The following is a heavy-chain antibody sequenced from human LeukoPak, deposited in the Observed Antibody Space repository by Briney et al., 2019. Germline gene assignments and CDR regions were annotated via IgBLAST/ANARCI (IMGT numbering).Heavy chain of an antibody. J-gene: IGHJ6*02. CDR2: XSYDGSNK. D-gene: IGHD3-3*01. Sequence: VRQAPGKGXEXXXVXSYDGSNKYYADSVKGRFTISRDNSKNTLYLQMNSLRAEDTAVYYCARAYYDFWSGYYDDYYYGMGVWGQGTTVTVSS. CDR3: ARAYYDFWSGYYDDYYYGMGV. V-gene: IGHV3-30-3*01.